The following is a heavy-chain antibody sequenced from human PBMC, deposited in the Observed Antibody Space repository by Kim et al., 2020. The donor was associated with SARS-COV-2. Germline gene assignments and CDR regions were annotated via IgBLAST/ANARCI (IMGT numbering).Heavy chain of an antibody. V-gene: IGHV1-18*01. CDR2: ISAYNGNT. CDR1: GYTFTSYG. Sequence: ASVKVSCKASGYTFTSYGISWVRQAPGQGLEWMGWISAYNGNTNYARKLQGRVTMTTDTSTSTAYMELRSLRSDDTAVYYCARGGLTPTRYYYGMDVWGQGTTVTVSS. J-gene: IGHJ6*02. D-gene: IGHD2-21*01. CDR3: ARGGLTPTRYYYGMDV.